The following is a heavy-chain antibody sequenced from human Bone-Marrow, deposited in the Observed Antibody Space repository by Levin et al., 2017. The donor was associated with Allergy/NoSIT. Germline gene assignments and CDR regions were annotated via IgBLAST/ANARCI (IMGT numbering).Heavy chain of an antibody. CDR3: AREADPNYYDSSGLLPNYFDY. D-gene: IGHD3-22*01. V-gene: IGHV4-39*07. CDR1: GGSISSSSYY. CDR2: IYYSGST. J-gene: IGHJ4*02. Sequence: GSLRLSCTVSGGSISSSSYYWGWIRQPPGKGLEWIGSIYYSGSTYYNPSLKSRVTISVDTSKNQFSLKLSSVTAADTAVYYCAREADPNYYDSSGLLPNYFDYWGQGTLVTVSS.